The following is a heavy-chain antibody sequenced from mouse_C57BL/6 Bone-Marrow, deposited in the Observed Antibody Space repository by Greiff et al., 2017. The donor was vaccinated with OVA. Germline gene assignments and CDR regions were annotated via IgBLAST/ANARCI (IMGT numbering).Heavy chain of an antibody. CDR1: GYTFTSYG. Sequence: VQLQQSGAELARPGASVKLSCKASGYTFTSYGISWVKQRTGQGLEWIGEIYPRSGNTYYNEKFKGKATLTADKSSSTAYMELRSLTSEDSAVYFCARWGKDCFHYYDMDYWGQGTSVTVSS. CDR2: IYPRSGNT. CDR3: ARWGKDCFHYYDMDY. V-gene: IGHV1-81*01. J-gene: IGHJ4*01.